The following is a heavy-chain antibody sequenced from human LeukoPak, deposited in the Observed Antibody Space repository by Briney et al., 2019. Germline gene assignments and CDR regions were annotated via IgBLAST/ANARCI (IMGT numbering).Heavy chain of an antibody. CDR3: ARDEGSSWYGLFDY. V-gene: IGHV1-18*01. Sequence: APVKVSCKASGYTFTSYGISWVRQAPGQGLEWMGWISAYNGNTNYAQKLQGRVTMTTDTSTTTAYMELRSLRSDDTAVYYCARDEGSSWYGLFDYWGQGTLVTVPS. CDR1: GYTFTSYG. J-gene: IGHJ4*02. CDR2: ISAYNGNT. D-gene: IGHD6-13*01.